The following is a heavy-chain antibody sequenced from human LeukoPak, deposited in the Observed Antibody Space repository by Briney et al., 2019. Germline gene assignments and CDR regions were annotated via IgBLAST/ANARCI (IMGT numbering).Heavy chain of an antibody. J-gene: IGHJ6*03. Sequence: SETLSLTCAVYGGSFSGYYWSWIRQPPGKGLEWIGEINHSGGTNYNPSLKSRVTISVDTSKNQFSLNLTSVTAADTAVYYCARETWYSTGYYYYYMDVWGKGTTVTVSS. D-gene: IGHD2-8*02. CDR3: ARETWYSTGYYYYYMDV. CDR2: INHSGGT. V-gene: IGHV4-34*01. CDR1: GGSFSGYY.